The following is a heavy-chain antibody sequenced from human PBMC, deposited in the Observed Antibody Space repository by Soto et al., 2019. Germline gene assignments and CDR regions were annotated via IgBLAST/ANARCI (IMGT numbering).Heavy chain of an antibody. CDR3: AHAITYNRGWFRNWFDP. V-gene: IGHV2-5*02. J-gene: IGHJ5*02. CDR1: WLALSSFRVA. Sequence: RATLVRHTESLALTRTVSWLALSSFRVADCCIRQPPGKALEWVAVIYWDDDKRYSPSLKSRLTLTKDTSKNQVVLTLTNMDPVDTATYYCAHAITYNRGWFRNWFDPWGQGTLVTVSS. CDR2: IYWDDDK. D-gene: IGHD6-19*01.